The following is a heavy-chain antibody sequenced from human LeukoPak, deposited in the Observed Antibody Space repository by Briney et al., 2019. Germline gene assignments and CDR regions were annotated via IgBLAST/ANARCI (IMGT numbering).Heavy chain of an antibody. CDR1: GGPISSSSYY. J-gene: IGHJ2*01. V-gene: IGHV4-39*01. CDR2: IYYSWST. D-gene: IGHD4-17*01. Sequence: SETLSLTCTLSGGPISSSSYYWGWIRQPPGKGLEWIGSIYYSWSTYYNPSLKSPVTISVDTSKNQFSLKLSSVTAADTAVYYCARQPDYGDLYWYFDLWGRGTLVTVSS. CDR3: ARQPDYGDLYWYFDL.